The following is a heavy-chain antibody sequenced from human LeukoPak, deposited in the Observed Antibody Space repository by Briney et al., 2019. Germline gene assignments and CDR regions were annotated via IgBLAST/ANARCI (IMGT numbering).Heavy chain of an antibody. Sequence: ASVKVSCKASGYTFTSYGISWVRQAPGQGLEWMGGIIPIFGTANYAQKFQGRVTITPDESTSTAYMELSSLRSEDTAVYYCARDRLSGGVMPDDYWGQGTLVTVSS. D-gene: IGHD3-16*01. CDR1: GYTFTSYG. CDR2: IIPIFGTA. V-gene: IGHV1-69*13. J-gene: IGHJ4*02. CDR3: ARDRLSGGVMPDDY.